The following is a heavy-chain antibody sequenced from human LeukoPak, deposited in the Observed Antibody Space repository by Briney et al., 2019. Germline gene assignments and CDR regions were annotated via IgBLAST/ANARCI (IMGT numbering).Heavy chain of an antibody. V-gene: IGHV4-59*01. D-gene: IGHD3-22*01. CDR3: ARVGDSSGYSVFDS. CDR1: GGSISGYY. CDR2: IYYSGSA. J-gene: IGHJ4*02. Sequence: SETLSLTCTVSGGSISGYYWSWIRQPPGEGLEWIGYIYYSGSANYNPSLKSRVTISVDTSKNQLSLRLSSVTAADTAVYYCARVGDSSGYSVFDSWGQGTLVTVSS.